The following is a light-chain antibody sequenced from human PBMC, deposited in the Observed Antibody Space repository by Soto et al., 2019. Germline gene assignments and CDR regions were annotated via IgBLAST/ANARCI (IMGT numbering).Light chain of an antibody. CDR1: SSDVGAYNY. CDR3: SSFTRSNSYV. CDR2: DVS. V-gene: IGLV2-14*03. J-gene: IGLJ1*01. Sequence: QSVLTQPASVSGSPGQSITISCTGTSSDVGAYNYVSWYQQHPGKVPKLMIYDVSGRPSGVSNRFSGSKSGNTASLTISGLQAEDEADYYCSSFTRSNSYVFGTGTKLTV.